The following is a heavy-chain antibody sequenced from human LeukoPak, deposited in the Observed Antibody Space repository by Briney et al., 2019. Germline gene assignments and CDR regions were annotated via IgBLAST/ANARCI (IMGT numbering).Heavy chain of an antibody. CDR2: ISWNSGSI. CDR1: GFTFDDYA. J-gene: IGHJ4*02. CDR3: AKDLGGSGSWYYFDY. Sequence: GGSLRLSCEASGFTFDDYAMHWVRQAPGKGLEWVSGISWNSGSIGYADSVKGRFTISRDNAKNSLYLQMNSLRAEDTALYYCAKDLGGSGSWYYFDYWGQGTLVTVSS. D-gene: IGHD3-10*01. V-gene: IGHV3-9*01.